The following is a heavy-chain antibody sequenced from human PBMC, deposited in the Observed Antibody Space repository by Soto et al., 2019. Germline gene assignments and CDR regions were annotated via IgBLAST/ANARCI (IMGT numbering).Heavy chain of an antibody. D-gene: IGHD3-10*01. CDR1: GGSISSSSDY. J-gene: IGHJ4*02. Sequence: QLLESGPGLVKPSETLSLTCTVSGGSISSSSDYWGWIRQPPGKGLDWIGSIYYSGSTYYNPSLKSRVTISVDTSNNQFSLKLSSVTASDTAVYYCARHDYYASGTYYWGQGTLVTVSS. CDR2: IYYSGST. CDR3: ARHDYYASGTYY. V-gene: IGHV4-39*01.